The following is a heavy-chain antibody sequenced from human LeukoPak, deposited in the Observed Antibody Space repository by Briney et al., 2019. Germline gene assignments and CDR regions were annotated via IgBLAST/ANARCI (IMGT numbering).Heavy chain of an antibody. V-gene: IGHV1-18*04. CDR1: GYTFTGYY. Sequence: ASVKVSCKASGYTFTGYYMHWVRQAPGQGLEWMGWISAYNGNTNYAQKLQGRVTMTTDTSTSTAYMELRSLRSDDTAVYYCARDENWNDDGGKGYNWFDSWGQGTLVTVSS. D-gene: IGHD1-1*01. CDR3: ARDENWNDDGGKGYNWFDS. J-gene: IGHJ5*01. CDR2: ISAYNGNT.